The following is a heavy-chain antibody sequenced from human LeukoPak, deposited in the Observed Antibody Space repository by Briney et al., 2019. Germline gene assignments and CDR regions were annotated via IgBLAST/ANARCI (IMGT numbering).Heavy chain of an antibody. D-gene: IGHD5-18*01. Sequence: GEPLKISCKASGYTFSDYWIGWVRHMPGKGLEWMTIIYPGDSETRYSPSFQGQVTISADKSISTAYLQWSSLKASDTAMYYCARIDSYGGEYYFDYWGQGTLVTVSS. CDR1: GYTFSDYW. V-gene: IGHV5-51*01. CDR3: ARIDSYGGEYYFDY. CDR2: IYPGDSET. J-gene: IGHJ4*02.